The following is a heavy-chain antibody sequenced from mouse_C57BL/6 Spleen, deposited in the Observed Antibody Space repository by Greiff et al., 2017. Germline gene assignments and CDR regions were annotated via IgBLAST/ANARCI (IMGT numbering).Heavy chain of an antibody. V-gene: IGHV5-4*01. CDR2: ISDGGSYT. CDR3: ARDRGYYAEYYFDY. CDR1: GFTFSSYA. Sequence: EVQGVESGGGLVKPGGSLKLSCAASGFTFSSYAMSWVRQTPEKRLEWVATISDGGSYTYYPDNVKGRFTISRDNAKNNLYLQMSHLKSEDTAMYYCARDRGYYAEYYFDYWGQGTTLTVSS. J-gene: IGHJ2*01. D-gene: IGHD2-3*01.